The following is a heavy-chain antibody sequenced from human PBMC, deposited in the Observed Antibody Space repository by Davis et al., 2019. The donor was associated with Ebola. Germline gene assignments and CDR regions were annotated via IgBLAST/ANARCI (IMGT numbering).Heavy chain of an antibody. CDR2: IIPMFGSA. V-gene: IGHV1-69*13. CDR1: GGTFSSYA. Sequence: SVKVSCKASGGTFSSYAISWVRQAPGQGPEWMGGIIPMFGSANYAPKFQGRVTITADESTSTAYMELSSLRSEDTAVYYCARALVVPAAIAGDYFDYWGQGTLVTVSS. D-gene: IGHD2-2*01. CDR3: ARALVVPAAIAGDYFDY. J-gene: IGHJ4*02.